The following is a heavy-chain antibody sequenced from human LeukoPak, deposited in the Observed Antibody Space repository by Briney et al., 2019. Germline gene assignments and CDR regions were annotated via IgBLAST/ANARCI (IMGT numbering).Heavy chain of an antibody. D-gene: IGHD6-13*01. CDR1: GYSFTSNW. V-gene: IGHV5-10-1*01. Sequence: PGESLKISCKASGYSFTSNWITWVRQMPGKGLEWMGRIDPSDSYTNYSPSFQGHVTISVDKSISTAYLRWSSLKASDIAIYYCASGSSSSWYDYWGQGTLVTVSS. CDR2: IDPSDSYT. J-gene: IGHJ4*02. CDR3: ASGSSSSWYDY.